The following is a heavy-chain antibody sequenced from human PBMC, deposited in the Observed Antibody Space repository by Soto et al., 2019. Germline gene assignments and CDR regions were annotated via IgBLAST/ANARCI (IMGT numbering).Heavy chain of an antibody. D-gene: IGHD2-21*02. CDR3: ARDRPAYCGGDCYSDGSIDY. V-gene: IGHV1-18*04. J-gene: IGHJ4*02. CDR1: GYTFTSYG. CDR2: ISAYNGNT. Sequence: ASVKVSCKASGYTFTSYGISWVRQAPGQGLEWMGWISAYNGNTNYAQKLQGRVTMTTDTSTSTAYMELRSLRSDDTAVYYCARDRPAYCGGDCYSDGSIDYWGQGTLVTVS.